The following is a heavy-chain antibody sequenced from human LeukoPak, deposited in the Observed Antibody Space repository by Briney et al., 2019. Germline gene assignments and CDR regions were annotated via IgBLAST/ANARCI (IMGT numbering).Heavy chain of an antibody. D-gene: IGHD6-13*01. V-gene: IGHV4-59*12. CDR1: GGSISSYY. J-gene: IGHJ5*02. CDR2: IYYSGST. CDR3: ARDRSSSWYSDWFDP. Sequence: PSETLSLTCTVSGGSISSYYWSWIRQPPGKGLEWIGYIYYSGSTNYNPSLKSRVTMSVDTSKNQFSLKLSPVTAADTAVYYCARDRSSSWYSDWFDPWGQGTLVTVSS.